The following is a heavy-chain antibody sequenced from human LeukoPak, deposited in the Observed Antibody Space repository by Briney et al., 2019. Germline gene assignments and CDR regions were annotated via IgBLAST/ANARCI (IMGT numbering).Heavy chain of an antibody. CDR1: GFSVISHY. V-gene: IGHV3-53*01. D-gene: IGHD6-19*01. Sequence: PGGSVRLSCAASGFSVISHYMSWVRQAPGKGLEWVSVIYSGGSTYYADSVKGRFTISRDNYKNTLYLQMNSLRAEDTAVYHCARDRTVTGLDYWGQGTLVTVSS. J-gene: IGHJ4*02. CDR3: ARDRTVTGLDY. CDR2: IYSGGST.